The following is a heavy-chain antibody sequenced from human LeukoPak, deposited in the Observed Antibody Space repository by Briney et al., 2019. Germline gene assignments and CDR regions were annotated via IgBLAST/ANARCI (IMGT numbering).Heavy chain of an antibody. J-gene: IGHJ5*02. Sequence: DSMKGRITISRDDAKNTLYLQMNSLRAEDTAVYYCVRGGESTWSWGQGTLVTVSS. D-gene: IGHD2-15*01. CDR3: VRGGESTWS. V-gene: IGHV3-74*01.